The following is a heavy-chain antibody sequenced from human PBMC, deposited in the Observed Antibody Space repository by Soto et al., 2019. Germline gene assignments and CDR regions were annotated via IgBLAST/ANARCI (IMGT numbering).Heavy chain of an antibody. V-gene: IGHV4-39*01. CDR2: IYYSGST. J-gene: IGHJ4*02. CDR3: ASEEYSSGWSKIGAFDY. D-gene: IGHD6-19*01. CDR1: GGSISSSSYY. Sequence: SETLSLTCTVSGGSISSSSYYWGWIRQPPGKGLEWIGSIYYSGSTYYNPSLKSRVTISVDTSKNQFSLKLSSVTAADTAVYYCASEEYSSGWSKIGAFDYWGQGTLVTVSS.